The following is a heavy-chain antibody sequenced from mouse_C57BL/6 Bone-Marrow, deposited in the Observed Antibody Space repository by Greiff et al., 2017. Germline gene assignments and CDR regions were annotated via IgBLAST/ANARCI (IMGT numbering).Heavy chain of an antibody. J-gene: IGHJ4*01. D-gene: IGHD1-1*01. CDR3: ARGRYSAMDY. CDR2: INPSSGYT. Sequence: QVHVKQSGAELARPGASVKMSCKASGYTFTSYTMHWVKQRPGQGLEWIGYINPSSGYTKYNQKFKDKATLTADKSSSTAYMQLSSLTSEDSAVYYCARGRYSAMDYWGQGTSVTVSS. CDR1: GYTFTSYT. V-gene: IGHV1-4*01.